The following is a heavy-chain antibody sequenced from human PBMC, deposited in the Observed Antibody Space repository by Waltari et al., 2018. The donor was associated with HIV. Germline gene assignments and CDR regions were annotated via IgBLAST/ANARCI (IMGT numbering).Heavy chain of an antibody. V-gene: IGHV3-74*01. CDR1: GFTFSSYW. J-gene: IGHJ4*02. Sequence: EVQLVESGGGLVQPGGSLRLSRAASGFTFSSYWMHWVRQAPGKGLVWVSRINSDGSSTSYADSVKGRFTISRDNAKNTLYLQMNSLRAEDTAVYYCAPETHSSSPVDYWGQGTLVTVSS. CDR2: INSDGSST. D-gene: IGHD6-6*01. CDR3: APETHSSSPVDY.